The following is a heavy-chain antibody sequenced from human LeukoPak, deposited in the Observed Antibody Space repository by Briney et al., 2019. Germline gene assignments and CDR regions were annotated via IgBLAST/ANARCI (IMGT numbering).Heavy chain of an antibody. CDR3: ARDGYSYGYGY. CDR2: IYYSGST. V-gene: IGHV4-61*01. D-gene: IGHD5-18*01. CDR1: DGSISSRSDY. Sequence: SETLSLTCTVSDGSISSRSDYWGWIRQPPGKGLEWIGYIYYSGSTNYNPSLKSRVTISVDTSKNQFSLKLSSVTAADTAVYYCARDGYSYGYGYWGQGTLVTVSS. J-gene: IGHJ4*02.